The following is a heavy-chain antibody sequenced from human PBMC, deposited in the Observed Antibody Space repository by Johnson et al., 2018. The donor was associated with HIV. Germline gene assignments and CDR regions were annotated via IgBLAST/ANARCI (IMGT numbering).Heavy chain of an antibody. CDR2: ISHDGSHK. Sequence: QEQLVVSGGGVVQPGGSLRLSCAASGFTFSSMHWDRQAPGKGLEWVAVISHDGSHKYDADYVKGRFTISRDHPKNTLYLQMNSLRAEDTAVYYCARWVDTTFDIWGQGTMVTVSS. D-gene: IGHD5-18*01. CDR1: GFTFSS. V-gene: IGHV3-30*03. J-gene: IGHJ3*02. CDR3: ARWVDTTFDI.